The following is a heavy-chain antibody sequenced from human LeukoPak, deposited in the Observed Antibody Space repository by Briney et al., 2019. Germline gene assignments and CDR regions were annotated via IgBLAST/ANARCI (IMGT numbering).Heavy chain of an antibody. D-gene: IGHD3-16*01. CDR1: GFSISTFE. CDR3: ASWGLFDY. V-gene: IGHV3-48*03. Sequence: GGSLRLSCAASGFSISTFEMNWVRQAPGKGLEWVSYISDSGSAIQHADSVRGRFAISRDNAKNSLYLQMNSLRDEDTAVYYCASWGLFDYWGQGTLVTVSS. J-gene: IGHJ4*02. CDR2: ISDSGSAI.